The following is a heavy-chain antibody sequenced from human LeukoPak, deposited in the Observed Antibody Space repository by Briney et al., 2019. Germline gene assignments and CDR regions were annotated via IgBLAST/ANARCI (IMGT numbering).Heavy chain of an antibody. CDR2: ISGSGGST. V-gene: IGHV3-23*01. CDR1: GFTFSSYG. J-gene: IGHJ4*02. Sequence: GGSLRLSCAASGFTFSSYGMHWVRQAPGRGLEWVSAISGSGGSTYYADSVKGRFTISRDNSKNTLYLQMNSLRAEDTAVYYCARRAGAYSHPYDYWGQGTLVTVSS. CDR3: ARRAGAYSHPYDY. D-gene: IGHD4/OR15-4a*01.